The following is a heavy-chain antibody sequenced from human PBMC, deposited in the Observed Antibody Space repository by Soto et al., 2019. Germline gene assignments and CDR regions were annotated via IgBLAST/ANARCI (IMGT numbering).Heavy chain of an antibody. CDR3: ARGALSYYDFWSGYFNWFDP. CDR2: INPNSGGT. CDR1: GYAFTNFA. Sequence: ASVKVSCKASGYAFTNFAIHWVRQAPGQGLEWMGWINPNSGGTNYAQKFQGWVTMTRDTSISTAYMELSRLRSDDTAVYYCARGALSYYDFWSGYFNWFDPWGQGTLVTVSS. J-gene: IGHJ5*02. V-gene: IGHV1-2*04. D-gene: IGHD3-3*01.